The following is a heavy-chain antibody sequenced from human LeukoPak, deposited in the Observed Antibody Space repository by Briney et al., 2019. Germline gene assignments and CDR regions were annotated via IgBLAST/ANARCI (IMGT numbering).Heavy chain of an antibody. J-gene: IGHJ4*02. V-gene: IGHV3-21*01. CDR3: ATGVVPAATSFDY. CDR1: GFTFSSYS. CDR2: ISSSGSYI. D-gene: IGHD2-2*01. Sequence: PGGSLRLSCAASGFTFSSYSMNWVRQAPGKGLEWVSSISSSGSYIYYADSVKGRFTISRDNAKNSLYLQMNSLRAEDTAVYYCATGVVPAATSFDYWGQGTLVTVSS.